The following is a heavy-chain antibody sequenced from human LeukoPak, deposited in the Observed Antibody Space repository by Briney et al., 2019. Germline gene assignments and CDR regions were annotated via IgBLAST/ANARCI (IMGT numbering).Heavy chain of an antibody. CDR2: INSAGSTT. V-gene: IGHV3-74*01. CDR3: ARVVDEWLSSGGLYP. D-gene: IGHD3-3*01. J-gene: IGHJ5*02. Sequence: GGSLGLSCAASGFTFSNYWMNWVRQPPGEGLVWVSRINSAGSTTNYADSVKGRFTISRDNAKNTVYLQMNSLRADDTAVYYCARVVDEWLSSGGLYPWGQGTLVTVSS. CDR1: GFTFSNYW.